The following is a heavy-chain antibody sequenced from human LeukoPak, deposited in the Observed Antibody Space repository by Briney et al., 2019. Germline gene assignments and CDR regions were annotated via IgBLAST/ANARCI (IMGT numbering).Heavy chain of an antibody. J-gene: IGHJ3*02. D-gene: IGHD4-17*01. CDR1: GFTFPSYW. Sequence: GGSLRLSYAASGFTFPSYWMSWVRQAPGKGLEWVANIKPDGREKYCVDSVKGRFTISRDNAKNSLYLQMNSLRAEDTAIYYCARGDFNDFGDYVDAFEIWGQGTMVTVSA. V-gene: IGHV3-7*01. CDR3: ARGDFNDFGDYVDAFEI. CDR2: IKPDGREK.